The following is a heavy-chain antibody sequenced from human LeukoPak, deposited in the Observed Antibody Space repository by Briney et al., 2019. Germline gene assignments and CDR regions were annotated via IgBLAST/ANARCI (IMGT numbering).Heavy chain of an antibody. J-gene: IGHJ4*02. V-gene: IGHV3-30*04. CDR3: AREDSRFSSPIFDY. D-gene: IGHD6-13*01. Sequence: GGSLRLSCAASGFTFSSYAMYWVRQAPGKGLEWVAVISYDGGNKNYADSVKGRFTISRDNAKNSLYLQMNSLRAEDTAVYYCAREDSRFSSPIFDYWGQGTLVTVSS. CDR2: ISYDGGNK. CDR1: GFTFSSYA.